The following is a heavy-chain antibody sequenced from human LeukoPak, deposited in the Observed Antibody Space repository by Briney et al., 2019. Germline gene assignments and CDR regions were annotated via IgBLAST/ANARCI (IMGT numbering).Heavy chain of an antibody. J-gene: IGHJ6*02. CDR2: ISSSGSTI. Sequence: PGGSLRLCCAASGFTFSSYEMNWVRQAPGKGLEWVSYISSSGSTIYYADSVKGRFTISRDNAKNSLYLQMNSLRAEDTAVYYCARTPETPYSSSWSRRNYYGMDVWGQGTTVTVSS. D-gene: IGHD6-13*01. V-gene: IGHV3-48*03. CDR1: GFTFSSYE. CDR3: ARTPETPYSSSWSRRNYYGMDV.